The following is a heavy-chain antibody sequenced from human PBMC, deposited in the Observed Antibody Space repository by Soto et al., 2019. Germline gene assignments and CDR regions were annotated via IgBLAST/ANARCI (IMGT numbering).Heavy chain of an antibody. CDR2: ISGSGGST. Sequence: EVQLLESGGGLVQPGGSLRLSCAASGFTFSIYAKGWVRQAPGKGLEWVSAISGSGGSTYYADSVKGRFTISRDNSKNTLYLQMNSLRAEDTAVYYCATPYSSSWYGYWGQGTLVTVS. CDR1: GFTFSIYA. J-gene: IGHJ4*02. D-gene: IGHD6-13*01. CDR3: ATPYSSSWYGY. V-gene: IGHV3-23*01.